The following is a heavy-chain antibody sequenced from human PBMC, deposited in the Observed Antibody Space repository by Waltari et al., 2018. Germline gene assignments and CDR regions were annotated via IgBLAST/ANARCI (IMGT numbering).Heavy chain of an antibody. Sequence: QLQLVQSGAGVNNPRASLKVSCKSSEYTFASYHLNWVRQANGQGLERMGWMNPNSGNTGYAQKFQGRVTMTRNTSISTAYMELSSLRSEDTAVYYWARGSYGDYDYWGQGTLVTVSS. CDR3: ARGSYGDYDY. CDR2: MNPNSGNT. V-gene: IGHV1-8*01. J-gene: IGHJ4*02. CDR1: EYTFASYH. D-gene: IGHD4-17*01.